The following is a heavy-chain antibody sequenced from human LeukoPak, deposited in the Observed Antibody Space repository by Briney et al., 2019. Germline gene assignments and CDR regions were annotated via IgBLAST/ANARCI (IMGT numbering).Heavy chain of an antibody. Sequence: SETLSLTCTVSGASISNYYWSWIRQTPGKGLEWIGHIHTSGASRYYPSLESRLTLSIETSRNHLSLKLTSVTAADTAVYFCASLGSYHDFWGQGALVTVSS. CDR2: IHTSGAS. CDR1: GASISNYY. D-gene: IGHD1-26*01. CDR3: ASLGSYHDF. J-gene: IGHJ4*02. V-gene: IGHV4-4*09.